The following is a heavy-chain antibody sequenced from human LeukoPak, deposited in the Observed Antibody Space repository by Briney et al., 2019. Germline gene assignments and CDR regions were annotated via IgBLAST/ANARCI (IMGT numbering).Heavy chain of an antibody. J-gene: IGHJ4*02. V-gene: IGHV4-61*02. Sequence: SQTLSLTCTVSGGSISSGTNYWTWVRQPAGRGLEWIGRIYNRGGTDYNPSLKSRITISLDTSKNQFSLKLNSMTAADTAVYYCARNAPEGLDYWGQGTLVTVSS. D-gene: IGHD2-2*01. CDR2: IYNRGGT. CDR3: ARNAPEGLDY. CDR1: GGSISSGTNY.